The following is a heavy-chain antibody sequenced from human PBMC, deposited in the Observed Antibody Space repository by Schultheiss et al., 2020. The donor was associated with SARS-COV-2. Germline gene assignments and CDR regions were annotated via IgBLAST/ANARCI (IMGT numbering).Heavy chain of an antibody. CDR1: GFTFSGSA. CDR2: IRSKANSYAT. V-gene: IGHV3-73*01. CDR3: TTGTFGDY. Sequence: GESLKISCAASGFTFSGSAMHWVRQASGKGLEWVGRIRSKANSYATAYAASVKGRFTISRDDSKNTAYLQMNSLKTEDTAVYYCTTGTFGDYWGQGTLVTVSS. J-gene: IGHJ4*02. D-gene: IGHD3-16*01.